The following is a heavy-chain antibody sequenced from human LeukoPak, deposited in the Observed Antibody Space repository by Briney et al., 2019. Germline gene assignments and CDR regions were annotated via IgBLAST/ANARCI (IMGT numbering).Heavy chain of an antibody. CDR2: IYPGDSDT. D-gene: IGHD1-26*01. J-gene: IGHJ4*02. CDR1: GCSFTSYW. V-gene: IGHV5-51*01. Sequence: GGALEISWKGSGCSFTSYWIGWVRQVPGKGLEWMGIIYPGDSDTRYSPSFHGQVTISADKSISTAYLQWSSLKASDTAMYYCARRIVGATWGFDYWGQGTLVTVSS. CDR3: ARRIVGATWGFDY.